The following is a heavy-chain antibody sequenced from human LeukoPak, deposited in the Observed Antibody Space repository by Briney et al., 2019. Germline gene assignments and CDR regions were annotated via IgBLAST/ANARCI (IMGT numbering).Heavy chain of an antibody. Sequence: ASVKVSCKASGGTFSSYAISWVRQAPGQGLEWMGRIIPILGIANYAQKFQGRVTITADKSTSTAYMELSSLRSEGTAVYYCARDQLNYDFWSGYSRAPSEDYFDYWGQGTLVTVSS. CDR1: GGTFSSYA. V-gene: IGHV1-69*04. D-gene: IGHD3-3*01. CDR2: IIPILGIA. CDR3: ARDQLNYDFWSGYSRAPSEDYFDY. J-gene: IGHJ4*02.